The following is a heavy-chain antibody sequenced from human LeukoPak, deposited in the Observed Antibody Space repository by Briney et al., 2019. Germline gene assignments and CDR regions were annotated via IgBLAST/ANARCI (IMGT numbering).Heavy chain of an antibody. V-gene: IGHV4-4*02. D-gene: IGHD4-17*01. CDR1: GGSISSSDW. CDR3: ARESGIYGDYFDY. CDR2: IYHSGST. Sequence: PSGTLSLTCAVSGGSISSSDWWSWVRQPPGKGLEWIGEIYHSGSTNYNPSLKSRVTISVDKSKNQFSLKLSSVTAADTAVYYCARESGIYGDYFDYWGQGTLVTVSS. J-gene: IGHJ4*02.